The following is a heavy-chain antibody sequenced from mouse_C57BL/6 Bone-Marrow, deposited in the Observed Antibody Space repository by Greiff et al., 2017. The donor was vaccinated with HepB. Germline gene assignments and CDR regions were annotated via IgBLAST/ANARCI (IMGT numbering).Heavy chain of an antibody. V-gene: IGHV1-15*01. Sequence: VQLQQSGAELVRPGASVTLSCKASGYTFTDYEMHWVKQTPVHGLEWIGAIDPETGGTAYNQKFKGKAILTAEKSSSTAYMELRSLTSEDSAVYYCTRWGNSFAYWGQGTLVTVSA. J-gene: IGHJ3*01. CDR2: IDPETGGT. CDR1: GYTFTDYE. CDR3: TRWGNSFAY.